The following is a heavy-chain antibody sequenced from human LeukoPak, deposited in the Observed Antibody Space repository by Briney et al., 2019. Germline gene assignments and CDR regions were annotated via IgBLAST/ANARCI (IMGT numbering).Heavy chain of an antibody. J-gene: IGHJ4*02. CDR1: GFTFSDYY. CDR3: ANRRYSSGWYDFDY. Sequence: GGSLRLSCAASGFTFSDYYMSWIRQAPGKGLEWVSYISSSGSTIYYADSVKGRFTISRDNAKNSLYLQMNSLRAEDTAMHYCANRRYSSGWYDFDYWGQGTLVTVSS. D-gene: IGHD6-19*01. V-gene: IGHV3-11*04. CDR2: ISSSGSTI.